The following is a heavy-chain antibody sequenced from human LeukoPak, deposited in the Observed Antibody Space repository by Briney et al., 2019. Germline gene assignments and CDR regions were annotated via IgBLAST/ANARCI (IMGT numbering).Heavy chain of an antibody. D-gene: IGHD1-1*01. CDR3: ARVLEPHRKPLTDAFDI. V-gene: IGHV3-74*01. CDR2: IKFDESRT. J-gene: IGHJ3*02. CDR1: GFTFSSYW. Sequence: GGSLRLSCAASGFTFSSYWMHWVCQAPGKGLVWVSRIKFDESRTNYADSVKGRFTISRDNAKNTLYLQMNSLRAEDTAVYYCARVLEPHRKPLTDAFDIWGQGTMVTVSS.